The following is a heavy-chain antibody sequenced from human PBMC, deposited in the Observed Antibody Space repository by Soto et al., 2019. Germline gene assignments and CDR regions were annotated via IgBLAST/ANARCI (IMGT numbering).Heavy chain of an antibody. CDR2: INPNSGGT. D-gene: IGHD2-15*01. Sequence: ASVKVSCKASGYTFTGYYMHWVRQAPGQGLEWMGWINPNSGGTNYAQKFQGWVTMTRDTSISTAYMELSRLRSDDTAVYYCARDKTDIVERAPLYAFEIWGQGTMVTVSS. V-gene: IGHV1-2*04. CDR1: GYTFTGYY. J-gene: IGHJ3*02. CDR3: ARDKTDIVERAPLYAFEI.